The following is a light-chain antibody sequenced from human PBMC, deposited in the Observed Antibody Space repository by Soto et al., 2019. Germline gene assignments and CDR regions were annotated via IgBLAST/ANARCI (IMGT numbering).Light chain of an antibody. Sequence: EIVLTQSPATLSLSPGERATLSCRASQSVSSYLAWYQQKPGQAPRLLIYDASNRATGIPARFSGSGSGTDFTITISSLEPEDFAVYYCRQRSNWPSTFGPGTKVDIK. J-gene: IGKJ3*01. V-gene: IGKV3-11*01. CDR2: DAS. CDR1: QSVSSY. CDR3: RQRSNWPST.